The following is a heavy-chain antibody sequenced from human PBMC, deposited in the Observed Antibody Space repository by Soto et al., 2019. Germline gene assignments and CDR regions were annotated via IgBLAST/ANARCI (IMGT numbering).Heavy chain of an antibody. CDR3: AKDQRFEYDFWSGYPHY. D-gene: IGHD3-3*01. CDR1: GFTFSSYG. Sequence: GGSLRLSCAASGFTFSSYGMHWVRQAPGKGLEWVAVISYDGSNKYYADSVKGRFTISRDNSKNTLYLQMNSLRAEDTAVYYCAKDQRFEYDFWSGYPHYWGQGTLVTVSS. CDR2: ISYDGSNK. J-gene: IGHJ4*02. V-gene: IGHV3-30*18.